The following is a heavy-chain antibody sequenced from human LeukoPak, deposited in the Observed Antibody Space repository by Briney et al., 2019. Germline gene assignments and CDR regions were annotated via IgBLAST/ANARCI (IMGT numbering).Heavy chain of an antibody. CDR3: ARDPQKARYCSGGSCYPPGYYGMDV. D-gene: IGHD2-15*01. J-gene: IGHJ6*02. CDR1: GGSISSGGYY. V-gene: IGHV4-31*03. CDR2: IYYNGST. Sequence: SETLSLTCTVSGGSISSGGYYWSWIRQHPGKVLVWIGYIYYNGSTYYNPSLKSRVTISVDTSKNQFSLKLSSVTAADTAVYYCARDPQKARYCSGGSCYPPGYYGMDVWGQGTTVTVSS.